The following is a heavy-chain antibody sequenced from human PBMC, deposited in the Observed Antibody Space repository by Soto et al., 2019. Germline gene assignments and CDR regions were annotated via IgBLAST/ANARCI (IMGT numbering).Heavy chain of an antibody. V-gene: IGHV3-30-3*01. CDR3: ARTPETSGYYYYLDS. CDR2: ISYSGNNK. CDR1: GFTFSYYA. J-gene: IGHJ4*02. D-gene: IGHD3-22*01. Sequence: QVQLVESGGGVVQPGRSLRLSCAASGFTFSYYAMHWVRQAPGKGLEWVALISYSGNNKYYADSVKGRFTISRDNSENTLYLQMNSLGPEDTAIYYCARTPETSGYYYYLDSWGQGTLITVSS.